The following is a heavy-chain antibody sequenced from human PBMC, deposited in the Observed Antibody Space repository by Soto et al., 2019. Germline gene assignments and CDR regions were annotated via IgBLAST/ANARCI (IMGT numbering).Heavy chain of an antibody. V-gene: IGHV3-15*07. CDR1: GFTFSNAW. Sequence: GGSLRLSCAASGFTFSNAWMNWVRQAPGKGLEWVGRIKSKTDGGKTDYAAPVKGRFTISRDDSKNTLYLQMNSLKTEDTAVYYCTTDQTYYYDSSGYFGEVYAFDIWGQGTMVTVSS. CDR2: IKSKTDGGKT. CDR3: TTDQTYYYDSSGYFGEVYAFDI. J-gene: IGHJ3*02. D-gene: IGHD3-22*01.